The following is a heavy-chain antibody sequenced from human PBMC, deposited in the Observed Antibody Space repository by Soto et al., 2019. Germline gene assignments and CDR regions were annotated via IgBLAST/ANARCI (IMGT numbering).Heavy chain of an antibody. CDR2: IYYSGST. Sequence: SETLSLTCTVSGGSISSGGYYWSWIRQHPGKGLEWIGYIYYSGSTYYNPSLKSRVTISVDTSKNQFSLKLSSVTAADTAVYYCARHPFGYCDSSGYYTLYYFAYWGQGTLVTVSS. CDR1: GGSISSGGYY. J-gene: IGHJ4*02. CDR3: ARHPFGYCDSSGYYTLYYFAY. V-gene: IGHV4-31*03. D-gene: IGHD3-22*01.